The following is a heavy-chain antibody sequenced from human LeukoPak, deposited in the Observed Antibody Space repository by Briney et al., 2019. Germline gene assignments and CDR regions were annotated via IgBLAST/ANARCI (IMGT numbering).Heavy chain of an antibody. D-gene: IGHD2-15*01. V-gene: IGHV3-53*01. Sequence: GGSLRLSCAASGFTVSSNYMSWVRQAPGKGLEWVSVIYSGGSTYYADSVKGRFTISRDNSKNTLYLQMNSLRAEDTAVYYCARDKIGVVVVASYYYYYGMDVWGQGTTVTVSS. CDR3: ARDKIGVVVVASYYYYYGMDV. CDR1: GFTVSSNY. J-gene: IGHJ6*02. CDR2: IYSGGST.